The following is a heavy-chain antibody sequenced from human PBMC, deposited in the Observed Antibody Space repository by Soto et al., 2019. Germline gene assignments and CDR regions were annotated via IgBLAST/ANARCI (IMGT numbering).Heavy chain of an antibody. CDR3: ARASITMVRGVEVRYGMDV. D-gene: IGHD3-10*01. J-gene: IGHJ6*02. CDR2: IIPILGIA. V-gene: IGHV1-69*02. Sequence: QVQLVQSGAEVKKPGSSVKVSCKASGGTFSSYTISWVRQAPGQGLEWMGRIIPILGIANYAQKFQGRVTITADKSTSTAYMELSSLRSEDTAVYYCARASITMVRGVEVRYGMDVWGQGTTVTVSS. CDR1: GGTFSSYT.